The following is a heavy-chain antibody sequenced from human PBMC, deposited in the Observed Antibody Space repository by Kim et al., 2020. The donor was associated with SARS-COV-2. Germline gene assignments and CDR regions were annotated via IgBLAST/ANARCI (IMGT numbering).Heavy chain of an antibody. CDR1: GYIFSHYW. CDR2: ILPTDSDT. CDR3: ARHQQLAWESTYFYGLDV. J-gene: IGHJ6*02. V-gene: IGHV5-51*01. D-gene: IGHD1-26*01. Sequence: GESLKISCTTSGYIFSHYWIGWVRQVSGKGLEWMGVILPTDSDTIYSPSFQGKVTISVDRSTNTAYLQWHNLKVSDSGVYYCARHQQLAWESTYFYGLDVWGQGTTLAVSS.